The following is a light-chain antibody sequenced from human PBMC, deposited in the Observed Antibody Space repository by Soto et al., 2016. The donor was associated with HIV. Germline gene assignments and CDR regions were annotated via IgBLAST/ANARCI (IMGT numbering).Light chain of an antibody. CDR2: KTS. Sequence: DIQMTQFPSTLSASIGDRVTITCRASQSASVWLAWYQQKPGKAPNLLIFKTSTLEIGVPSRFSGSGSGTDFTLTLSSVQPDDVGTYYCQQYNTVPWTFGQG. CDR3: QQYNTVPWT. J-gene: IGKJ1*01. V-gene: IGKV1-5*03. CDR1: QSASVW.